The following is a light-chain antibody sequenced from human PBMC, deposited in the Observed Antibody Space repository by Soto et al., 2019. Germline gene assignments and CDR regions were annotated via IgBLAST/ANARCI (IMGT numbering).Light chain of an antibody. CDR3: SSYSSSSTFYV. J-gene: IGLJ1*01. Sequence: QSVLTQPASVSGSPGQSITISCTGTSSDIGGFYYVSWYQHHPGKDPKLMIYQVSNRPSGVSNRFSGSKSGNTASLTISGLQAEDEADYFCSSYSSSSTFYVFGAGPKVTVL. CDR2: QVS. CDR1: SSDIGGFYY. V-gene: IGLV2-14*01.